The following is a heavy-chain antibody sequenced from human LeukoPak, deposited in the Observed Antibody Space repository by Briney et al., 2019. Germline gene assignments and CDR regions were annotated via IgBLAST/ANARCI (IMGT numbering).Heavy chain of an antibody. J-gene: IGHJ4*02. Sequence: PSETLSLTCTASGGSISSGGYYWSWIRQHPGKGLEWIGYIYYSGSTYYNPSLKSRVTISVDTSKNQFSLKLSSVTAADTAVYYCARAGIVGANFDYWGQGTLVTVSS. CDR3: ARAGIVGANFDY. V-gene: IGHV4-31*03. D-gene: IGHD1-26*01. CDR2: IYYSGST. CDR1: GGSISSGGYY.